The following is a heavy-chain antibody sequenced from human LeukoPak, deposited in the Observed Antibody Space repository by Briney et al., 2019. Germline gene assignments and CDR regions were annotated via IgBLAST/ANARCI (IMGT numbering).Heavy chain of an antibody. V-gene: IGHV4-39*07. Sequence: TSETLSLTCTVSGGSISSSSYYWGWIRQPPGKGLEWIGSIYYSGSTNYNPSLKSRVTISVDTSKNQFSLKLSSVTAADTAVYYCARSTWEPQDYWGQGTLVTVSS. CDR1: GGSISSSSYY. J-gene: IGHJ4*02. CDR2: IYYSGST. CDR3: ARSTWEPQDY. D-gene: IGHD1-14*01.